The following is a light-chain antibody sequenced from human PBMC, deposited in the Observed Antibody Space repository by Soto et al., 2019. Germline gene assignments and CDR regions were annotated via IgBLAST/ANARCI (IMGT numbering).Light chain of an antibody. Sequence: QSVLTQPPSASGTPGQRVTISCSGSSSNIGSNTVNWYQQLPGTAPKLLIYSNNPRPSGVPDRFSGSKSGTSDSLAISGLQSEDEADYYCAAWDGSLNGHVVFGGGTKLTVL. CDR1: SSNIGSNT. V-gene: IGLV1-44*01. J-gene: IGLJ2*01. CDR3: AAWDGSLNGHVV. CDR2: SNN.